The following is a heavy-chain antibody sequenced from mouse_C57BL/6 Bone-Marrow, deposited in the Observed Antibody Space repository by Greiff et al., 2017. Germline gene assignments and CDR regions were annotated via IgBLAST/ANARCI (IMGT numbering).Heavy chain of an antibody. D-gene: IGHD2-5*01. CDR2: IYPRSGNT. Sequence: VKLQESGAELARPGASVKLSCTASGFTFTSYGISWVKQRTGQGLEWIGEIYPRSGNTYYTEKFQGKATLTADTSSSTAYMELRSLTSEDTAVSSEARDDNNCPRPDYFDYWGQGTTLTVSS. CDR3: ARDDNNCPRPDYFDY. V-gene: IGHV1-81*01. J-gene: IGHJ2*01. CDR1: GFTFTSYG.